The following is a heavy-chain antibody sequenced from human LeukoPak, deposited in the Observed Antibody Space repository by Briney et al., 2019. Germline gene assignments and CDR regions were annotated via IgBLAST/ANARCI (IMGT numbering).Heavy chain of an antibody. V-gene: IGHV3-30*02. J-gene: IGHJ6*03. CDR3: AKDGSIGWYHYMDV. Sequence: GGSLRLSCAASGFTFSNYGMHWVRQAPGKGLEWVAFIRCDGSNKYYADSVKGRFTISRDNSKNTLYLQMNSLRAEDTAVYYCAKDGSIGWYHYMDVWGKGTTVSISS. D-gene: IGHD6-19*01. CDR2: IRCDGSNK. CDR1: GFTFSNYG.